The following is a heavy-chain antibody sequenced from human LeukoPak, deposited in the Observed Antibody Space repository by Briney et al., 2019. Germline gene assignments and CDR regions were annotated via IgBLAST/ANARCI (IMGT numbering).Heavy chain of an antibody. CDR2: IYYSGST. Sequence: PSETLSLTCTVSGGSISSYYWSSIRQPPGKGLEWIGYIYYSGSTNYNPSLKSRVTISVDTSKNQFSLKLSSVTAADTAVYYCARETVTTLFGNWFDPWGQGTLVTVSS. J-gene: IGHJ5*02. V-gene: IGHV4-59*01. CDR1: GGSISSYY. CDR3: ARETVTTLFGNWFDP. D-gene: IGHD4-17*01.